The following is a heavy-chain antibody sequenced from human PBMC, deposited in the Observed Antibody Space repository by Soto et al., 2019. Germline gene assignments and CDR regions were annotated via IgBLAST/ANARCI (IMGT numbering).Heavy chain of an antibody. J-gene: IGHJ3*02. CDR1: GGFVTSGSYY. Sequence: QVQLQQWGAGLLKPSETLSLTCAVYGGFVTSGSYYWSWIRQPPGKGLEWIGEMSHSGGTHFNPSLQSRVNISGDTSKNQFTLKMSSVTAAETALYYCARVERGTATTVVDAFDIWGPGTMVTVSS. D-gene: IGHD1-1*01. V-gene: IGHV4-34*01. CDR2: MSHSGGT. CDR3: ARVERGTATTVVDAFDI.